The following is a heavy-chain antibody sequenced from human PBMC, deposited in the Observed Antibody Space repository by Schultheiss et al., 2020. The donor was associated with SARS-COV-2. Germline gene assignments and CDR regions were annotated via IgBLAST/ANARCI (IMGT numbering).Heavy chain of an antibody. CDR2: ISSSGSTI. D-gene: IGHD5-18*01. V-gene: IGHV3-48*03. J-gene: IGHJ4*02. CDR1: GFTFSGSA. CDR3: ASCGYSYGYDFDY. Sequence: GGSLRLSCAASGFTFSGSAMHWVRQASGKGLEWVSYISSSGSTIYYADSVKGRFTISRDNAKNSLYLQMNSLRAEDTAVYYCASCGYSYGYDFDYWGQGTLVTVSS.